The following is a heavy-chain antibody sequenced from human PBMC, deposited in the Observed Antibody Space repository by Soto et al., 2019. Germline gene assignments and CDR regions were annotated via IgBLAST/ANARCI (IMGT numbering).Heavy chain of an antibody. CDR2: IYYSGST. V-gene: IGHV4-30-4*01. Sequence: SETLSLTCTVSGGSISSGDYYWSWIRHPPGKGPEWIGYIYYSGSTYYNPSLKSRVTISVDTSKNQFSLKLSSVTAADTAVYYCSRHDYGDYRDAFDIWGQGTMVTVSS. CDR3: SRHDYGDYRDAFDI. D-gene: IGHD4-17*01. J-gene: IGHJ3*02. CDR1: GGSISSGDYY.